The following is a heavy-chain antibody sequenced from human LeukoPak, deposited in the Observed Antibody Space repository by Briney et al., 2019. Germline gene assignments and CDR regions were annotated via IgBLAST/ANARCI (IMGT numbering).Heavy chain of an antibody. CDR2: IIPIFGTA. J-gene: IGHJ5*02. CDR3: ARVVGATRIPT. D-gene: IGHD1-26*01. Sequence: GASVKVSCKASGGTFSSYAISWMRQAPGQGLEWMGGIIPIFGTANYAQKFQGRVTITTDESTSTAYMELSSLRSEDTAVYYCARVVGATRIPTWGQGTLVTVSS. V-gene: IGHV1-69*05. CDR1: GGTFSSYA.